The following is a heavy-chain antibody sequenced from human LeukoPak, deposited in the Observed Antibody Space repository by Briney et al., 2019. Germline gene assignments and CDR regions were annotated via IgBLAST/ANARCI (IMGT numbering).Heavy chain of an antibody. Sequence: SGPTLVKPTQTLTLTCTLTGSSLTTSGVGVGWIRQPPGKALAWLALIYWDDDARYTESLKSRLTITKDTSKNQVVLTMTNLDPVDTGTYYCAHISRRSYYFDYWGQGTLVTVSS. J-gene: IGHJ4*02. CDR1: GSSLTTSGVG. V-gene: IGHV2-5*02. CDR2: IYWDDDA. CDR3: AHISRRSYYFDY. D-gene: IGHD6-13*01.